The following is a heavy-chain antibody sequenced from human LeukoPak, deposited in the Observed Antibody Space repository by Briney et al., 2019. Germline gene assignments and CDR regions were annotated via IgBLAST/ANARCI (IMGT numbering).Heavy chain of an antibody. CDR2: ISAYNGNT. Sequence: ASVKVSCKASGYTFTSYDINWVRQATGQGLEWMGWISAYNGNTNYAQKLQGRVTMTTDTSTSTAYMELRSLRSDDTAVYYCARDQWLDGVTDYWGQGTLVTVSS. CDR3: ARDQWLDGVTDY. J-gene: IGHJ4*02. D-gene: IGHD6-19*01. CDR1: GYTFTSYD. V-gene: IGHV1-18*01.